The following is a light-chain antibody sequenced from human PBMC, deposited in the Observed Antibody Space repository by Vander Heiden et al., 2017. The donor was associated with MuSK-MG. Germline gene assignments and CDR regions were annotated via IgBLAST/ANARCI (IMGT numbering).Light chain of an antibody. Sequence: QSVLTQPPSVSGAPGQRVTISCAGSTSTIGAGYDVHSYQKIQGTAPQPLLFGNTNRPSGVPERFSGSNSYTSASLAITGLQAEDEADYSCQSYDNSLSASVFGGGTKLTVL. CDR3: QSYDNSLSASV. V-gene: IGLV1-40*01. CDR1: TSTIGAGYD. J-gene: IGLJ3*02. CDR2: GNT.